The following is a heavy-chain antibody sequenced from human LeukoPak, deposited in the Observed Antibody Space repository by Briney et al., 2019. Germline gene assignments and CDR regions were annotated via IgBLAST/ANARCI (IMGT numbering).Heavy chain of an antibody. J-gene: IGHJ4*02. CDR2: ISYDGSNK. V-gene: IGHV3-30*18. Sequence: GGSLRLSCAASGFPFSSYGMHWVRQAPGKGLEWVAVISYDGSNKYYADSVKGRFTISRDNSKNTLYLQMNSLRAEDTAVYYCAKADYYDSSGYYDSWGQGTLVTVSS. CDR3: AKADYYDSSGYYDS. CDR1: GFPFSSYG. D-gene: IGHD3-22*01.